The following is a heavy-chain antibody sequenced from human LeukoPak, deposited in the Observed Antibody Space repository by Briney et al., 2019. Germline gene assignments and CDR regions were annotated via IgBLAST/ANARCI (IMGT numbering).Heavy chain of an antibody. CDR1: GGSFSGYY. V-gene: IGHV4-34*01. CDR2: INHRGST. CDR3: ARGVRYYYDSSGYEDY. Sequence: SETLSLTCAVYGGSFSGYYWSWIRQPPGKGLEWIGEINHRGSTNYNPSLKSRVTISVDTSKNQFSLKLSSVTAADTAVYYCARGVRYYYDSSGYEDYWGQGTLVTVSS. J-gene: IGHJ4*02. D-gene: IGHD3-22*01.